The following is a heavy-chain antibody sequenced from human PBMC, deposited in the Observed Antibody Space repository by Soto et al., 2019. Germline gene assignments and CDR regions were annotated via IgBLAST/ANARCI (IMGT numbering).Heavy chain of an antibody. CDR3: ARDGHGMDV. CDR2: IFFTGSA. Sequence: PXGTLSLTCTVSGGSVSTGSYDGSWIRQPPGKGLEWIGKIFFTGSAHYNPSLRNRVTMSVDTSKDQFSLTLTSVTAADTAVYYCARDGHGMDVWGQGTTVTVSS. CDR1: GGSVSTGSYD. J-gene: IGHJ6*02. V-gene: IGHV4-61*01.